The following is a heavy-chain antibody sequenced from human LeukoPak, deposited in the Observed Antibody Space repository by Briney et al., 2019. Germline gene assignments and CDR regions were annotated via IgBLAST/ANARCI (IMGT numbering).Heavy chain of an antibody. CDR3: ATSASSWYQIPFDY. V-gene: IGHV1-24*01. CDR2: FDPEDGET. D-gene: IGHD6-13*01. Sequence: ASVKVSCKVSGYTLTELSMHWVGQAPGKGLEWMGGFDPEDGETIYAQKFQGRVTMTEDTSTDTAYMELSSLRSEDTAVYYCATSASSWYQIPFDYWGQGTLVTVSS. J-gene: IGHJ4*02. CDR1: GYTLTELS.